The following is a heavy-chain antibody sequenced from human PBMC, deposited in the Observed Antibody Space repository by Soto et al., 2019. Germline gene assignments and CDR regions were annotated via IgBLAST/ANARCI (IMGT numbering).Heavy chain of an antibody. CDR1: GFTFSSYA. D-gene: IGHD3-3*01. J-gene: IGHJ4*02. Sequence: QVQLVESGGGVVRPGRSLRLCCAASGFTFSSYAMHWVRQAPGKGLEWVAVISYDGSNKYYADSVKGRFTISRDNSKNTLYLQLNSLRAEDTAVYYCARDKRDLRFLEWSYYFDYWGQGTLVTVSS. CDR3: ARDKRDLRFLEWSYYFDY. CDR2: ISYDGSNK. V-gene: IGHV3-30-3*01.